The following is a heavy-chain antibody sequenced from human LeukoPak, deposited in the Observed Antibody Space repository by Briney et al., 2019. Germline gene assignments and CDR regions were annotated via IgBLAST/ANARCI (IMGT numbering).Heavy chain of an antibody. J-gene: IGHJ4*02. V-gene: IGHV3-7*01. CDR1: GFNFSSYW. Sequence: GGSLRLSCAASGFNFSSYWMSWVRQAPGRGLEWVASIKQDGSEKYYVDSVKGRFTIATDNAKNSLYMQMYSLRAEDTAVYYCARDHSSGWFSDYWGQGTLVTVSS. CDR2: IKQDGSEK. CDR3: ARDHSSGWFSDY. D-gene: IGHD6-19*01.